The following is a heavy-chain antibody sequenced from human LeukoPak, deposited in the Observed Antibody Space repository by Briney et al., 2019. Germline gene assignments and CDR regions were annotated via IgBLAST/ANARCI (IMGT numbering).Heavy chain of an antibody. CDR2: ISSSSSYI. CDR3: ARDPSRDGYNYRSWVMDY. D-gene: IGHD5-12*01. CDR1: GFTFSSYS. V-gene: IGHV3-21*01. J-gene: IGHJ4*02. Sequence: PGGSLRLSCAASGFTFSSYSMNWVRQAPGKGLEWVSSISSSSSYIYYADSVKGRFTISRDNAKNSLYLQMNSLRVEDTAVYYCARDPSRDGYNYRSWVMDYWGQGTLVTVSS.